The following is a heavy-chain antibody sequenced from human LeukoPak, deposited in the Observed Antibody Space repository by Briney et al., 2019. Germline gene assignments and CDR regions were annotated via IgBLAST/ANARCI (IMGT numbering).Heavy chain of an antibody. CDR1: GFTFNSHG. CDR2: ISHDGSDK. Sequence: GGSLRLSCAASGFTFNSHGMHWVRQAPGKGLERVAVISHDGSDKYYADSLKGRFTISRDNSKNTLYLQMNSLRAEDTAAYYCAKDHHSSSWYLGLGYYYYALDVWGQGTTVTVS. J-gene: IGHJ6*02. V-gene: IGHV3-30*18. CDR3: AKDHHSSSWYLGLGYYYYALDV. D-gene: IGHD6-13*01.